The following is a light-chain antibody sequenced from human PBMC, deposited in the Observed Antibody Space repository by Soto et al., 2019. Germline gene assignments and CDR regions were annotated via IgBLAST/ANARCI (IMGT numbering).Light chain of an antibody. J-gene: IGKJ1*01. CDR2: DAS. CDR1: QSVNSN. Sequence: EIVLTQSQATLSLSPVERDALXCRASQSVNSNLAWYQQKPGQAPSLLIFDASYRATDIPARFSGSGSGTDFTLTISSLEPEDSAVYYCQQRYKWPRTFGQGTKVDI. V-gene: IGKV3-11*01. CDR3: QQRYKWPRT.